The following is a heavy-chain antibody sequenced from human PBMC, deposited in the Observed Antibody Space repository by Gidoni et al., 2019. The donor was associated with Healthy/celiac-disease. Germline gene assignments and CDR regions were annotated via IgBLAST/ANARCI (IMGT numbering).Heavy chain of an antibody. CDR2: ISSSSSTI. V-gene: IGHV3-48*01. CDR3: ARDGLVVVAAIFDY. D-gene: IGHD2-15*01. Sequence: EVQLVESGGGLVQPGGSLRLSCAASGCTISSYSMNWVRQAPGKGLEWVSYISSSSSTIYYSDSVKGRFTISRDNAKNSLYLQMNSLRAEDTAVYYCARDGLVVVAAIFDYWGQGTLVTVSS. CDR1: GCTISSYS. J-gene: IGHJ4*02.